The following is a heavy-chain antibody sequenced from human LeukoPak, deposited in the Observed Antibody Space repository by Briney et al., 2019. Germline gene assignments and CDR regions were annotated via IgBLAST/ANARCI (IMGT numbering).Heavy chain of an antibody. CDR1: GFTFSSYW. V-gene: IGHV3-74*01. CDR3: AKVGSGAYYYYYYMDV. CDR2: INGDGSAT. J-gene: IGHJ6*03. Sequence: GGSLRLSCAASGFTFSSYWMHWVRQAPGKGLVWVSRINGDGSATTYADSVKGRFTISRDNSKNTLYLQMNSLRAEDTAVYYCAKVGSGAYYYYYYMDVWGKGTTVTVSS. D-gene: IGHD5-12*01.